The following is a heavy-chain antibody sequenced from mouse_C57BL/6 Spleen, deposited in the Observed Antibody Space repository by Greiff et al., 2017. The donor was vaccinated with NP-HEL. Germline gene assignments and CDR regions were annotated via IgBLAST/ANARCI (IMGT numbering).Heavy chain of an antibody. Sequence: VHLVESGPELVKPGASVKLSCKASGYTFTSYDINWVKQRPGQGLEWIGWIYPRDGSTKYNEKFKGKATLTVDTSSSTAYMELHSLTSEDSAVYFCARRAPRYYGSSYWYFDVWGTGTTVTVSS. CDR2: IYPRDGST. CDR3: ARRAPRYYGSSYWYFDV. D-gene: IGHD1-1*01. V-gene: IGHV1-85*01. CDR1: GYTFTSYD. J-gene: IGHJ1*03.